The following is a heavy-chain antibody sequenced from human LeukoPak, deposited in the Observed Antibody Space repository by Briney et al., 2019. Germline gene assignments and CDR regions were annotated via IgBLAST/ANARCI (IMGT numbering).Heavy chain of an antibody. CDR2: ISGSSETI. D-gene: IGHD3-16*01. J-gene: IGHJ4*02. CDR1: GFSFSSNG. CDR3: ARGRGNEY. Sequence: GGSLRLSCAASGFSFSSNGMNWVRQPPGKGLEWLSFISGSSETIYYADSVKGRFTISRDNARKSLYLQMNTLRAEDTAVYYCARGRGNEYWGQGTLVTVSS. V-gene: IGHV3-48*01.